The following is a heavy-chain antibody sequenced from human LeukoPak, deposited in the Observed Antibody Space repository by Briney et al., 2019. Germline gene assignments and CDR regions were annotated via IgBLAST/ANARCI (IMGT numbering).Heavy chain of an antibody. J-gene: IGHJ4*02. V-gene: IGHV1-2*02. CDR2: INPNSGGT. D-gene: IGHD5-12*01. CDR1: GYTFTGYY. Sequence: ASVKVSCKASGYTFTGYYMHWVRQAPGQGLEWMGWINPNSGGTNYAQKFQGRVTITRDTSTSTAYMELSRLRSDDTAVYFCARGLSTINYYHIDYWGQGTLVTVSS. CDR3: ARGLSTINYYHIDY.